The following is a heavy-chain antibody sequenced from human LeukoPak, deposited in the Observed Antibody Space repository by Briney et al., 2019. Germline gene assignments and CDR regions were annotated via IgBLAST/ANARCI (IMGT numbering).Heavy chain of an antibody. Sequence: GASVKVSCKASGYTFTNYHINWVRQATGQGLEWMGWMNPHNGDTGSAEMFQGRVTMTRNISLFTAYLELSGLRSGDTAVYYCARTYLWGSHRFEYWGQGTLVTVSS. CDR1: GYTFTNYH. CDR2: MNPHNGDT. CDR3: ARTYLWGSHRFEY. V-gene: IGHV1-8*01. J-gene: IGHJ4*02. D-gene: IGHD3-16*02.